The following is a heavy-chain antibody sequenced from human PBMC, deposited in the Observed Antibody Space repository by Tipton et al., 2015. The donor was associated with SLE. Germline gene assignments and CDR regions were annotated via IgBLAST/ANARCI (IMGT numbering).Heavy chain of an antibody. CDR3: ARDSPWNGDFDY. CDR2: INPSGGST. J-gene: IGHJ4*02. V-gene: IGHV1-46*01. D-gene: IGHD3-3*01. Sequence: QSGPEVKKPGASVKVSCKASGYTFTSYYMHWVRQAPGQGLEWMGIINPSGGSTSYAQKFQGRVTMTTDTSTSTAYMELRSLRSDDTAVYYCARDSPWNGDFDYWGQGTLVTVSS. CDR1: GYTFTSYY.